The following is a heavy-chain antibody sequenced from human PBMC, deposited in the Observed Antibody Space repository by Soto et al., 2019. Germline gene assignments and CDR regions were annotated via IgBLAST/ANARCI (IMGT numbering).Heavy chain of an antibody. J-gene: IGHJ4*02. CDR1: GGSISSGGYY. CDR3: ARDRCSSTSCYVDD. V-gene: IGHV4-31*03. CDR2: IYYSGST. D-gene: IGHD2-2*01. Sequence: SETLSLTCTVSGGSISSGGYYWSWIRQHPGKGLEWIGYIYYSGSTYYNPSLKSRVTISVDTSKNQFSLKLSSVTAADTAVYYCARDRCSSTSCYVDDWGQGTLVTVFS.